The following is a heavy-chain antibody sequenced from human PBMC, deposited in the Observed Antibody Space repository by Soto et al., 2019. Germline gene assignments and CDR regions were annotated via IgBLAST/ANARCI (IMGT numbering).Heavy chain of an antibody. CDR1: GGTFSSYA. J-gene: IGHJ4*02. D-gene: IGHD6-19*01. Sequence: QVQLVQSGAEVKKPGSPVKFSCKASGGTFSSYAISWVRQAPGQGLEWMGGIIPILGTANYAQKFQGRVTITAGESTSTAYMELSSLRSEDTAVYYCARRSSSGWAPVDYWGQGTLVTVSS. CDR2: IIPILGTA. V-gene: IGHV1-69*12. CDR3: ARRSSSGWAPVDY.